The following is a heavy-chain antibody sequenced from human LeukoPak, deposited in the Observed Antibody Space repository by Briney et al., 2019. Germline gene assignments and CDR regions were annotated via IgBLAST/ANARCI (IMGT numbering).Heavy chain of an antibody. V-gene: IGHV4-34*01. J-gene: IGHJ4*02. D-gene: IGHD2-21*02. CDR2: INHSGTI. CDR1: GGSFSGYY. CDR3: ARGRYCGGDCYSATDFDY. Sequence: SETLSLTCAVYGGSFSGYYWSWIRQPPGKGLKWIGEINHSGTINYNPSLKSRVTISIDTSKNQFSLKLSSVTAADTSIYYCARGRYCGGDCYSATDFDYWGQGTLVTVSS.